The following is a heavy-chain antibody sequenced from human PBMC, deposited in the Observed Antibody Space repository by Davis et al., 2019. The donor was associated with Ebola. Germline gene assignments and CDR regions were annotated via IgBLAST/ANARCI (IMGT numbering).Heavy chain of an antibody. V-gene: IGHV3-30*18. CDR2: ISYDGSNK. Sequence: PGGSLRLSCAASGFTFSSYGMHWVRQAPGKGLEWVAVISYDGSNKYYADSVKGRFTISRDNSKNTLYLQMNSLRAEDTAVYYCAKCKGSTNYGMDVWGQGTTVTVSS. CDR1: GFTFSSYG. D-gene: IGHD2/OR15-2a*01. CDR3: AKCKGSTNYGMDV. J-gene: IGHJ6*02.